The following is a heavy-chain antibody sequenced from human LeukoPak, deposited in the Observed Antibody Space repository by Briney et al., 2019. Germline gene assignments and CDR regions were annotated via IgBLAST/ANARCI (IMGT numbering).Heavy chain of an antibody. D-gene: IGHD1-7*01. V-gene: IGHV4-61*02. J-gene: IGHJ6*03. CDR3: ARETTRYYYMDV. Sequence: SETLSLTCTVSGGSISSGSYYWSWIRQPAGKGLEWIGRIYTSGSTNYNPSLKSRVTISVDTSKNQFSLKLSSVTAADTAVYYCARETTRYYYMDVWGKGTTVTVSS. CDR2: IYTSGST. CDR1: GGSISSGSYY.